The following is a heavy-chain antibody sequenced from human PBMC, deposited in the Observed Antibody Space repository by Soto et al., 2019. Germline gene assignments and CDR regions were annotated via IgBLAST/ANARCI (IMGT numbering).Heavy chain of an antibody. CDR1: GGYISSSSYY. Sequence: TLSLTCTVSGGYISSSSYYSGWIRQPPGKGLECIGSFYYSGSTYYNPFLKSRVTISVDTSKNQFSLKLSSVTAADTAVYYCARHTDCGSGSSCLGSDNMDTDAFDIWGQGTMVT. D-gene: IGHD3-10*01. CDR3: ARHTDCGSGSSCLGSDNMDTDAFDI. CDR2: FYYSGST. V-gene: IGHV4-39*01. J-gene: IGHJ3*02.